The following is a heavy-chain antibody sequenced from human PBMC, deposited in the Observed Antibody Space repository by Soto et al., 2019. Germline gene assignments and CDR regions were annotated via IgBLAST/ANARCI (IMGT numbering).Heavy chain of an antibody. CDR2: IYYSGST. CDR1: GGSISSYY. V-gene: IGHV4-59*01. CDR3: ARGDVVVAATCFDY. D-gene: IGHD2-15*01. J-gene: IGHJ4*02. Sequence: SETLSLTCTVSGGSISSYYWSWIRQPPGKGLEWIGYIYYSGSTNYNPSLKSRITISVETSKNQFSLKLSSVTAADTAVYYCARGDVVVAATCFDYWGQGTLVTVSS.